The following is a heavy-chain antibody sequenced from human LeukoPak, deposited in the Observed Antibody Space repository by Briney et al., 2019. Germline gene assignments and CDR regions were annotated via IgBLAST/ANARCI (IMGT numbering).Heavy chain of an antibody. CDR1: GFTFNTFG. D-gene: IGHD4/OR15-4a*01. J-gene: IGHJ5*02. CDR3: ARDFGARGWFDP. Sequence: GGSLRLSCVASGFTFNTFGMHWVRQAPGKGLDWVAFIHSNGNTVYYTDSVKGRFSISRDNSKNTLYLQMNSLRAEDTAVYYCARDFGARGWFDPWGQGTLVTVSS. CDR2: IHSNGNTV. V-gene: IGHV3-30*02.